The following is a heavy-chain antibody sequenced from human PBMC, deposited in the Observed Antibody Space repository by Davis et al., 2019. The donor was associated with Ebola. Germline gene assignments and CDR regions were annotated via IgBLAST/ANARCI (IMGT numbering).Heavy chain of an antibody. CDR2: IKQDGSEK. V-gene: IGHV3-7*01. J-gene: IGHJ4*02. CDR3: ASPMITFGGVIVI. CDR1: GFTFSSYW. Sequence: GVSLRLSCAASGFTFSSYWMSWVRQAPGEGLEWVANIKQDGSEKYYVDSVKGRFTISRDNAKNSLYLQMNSLRAEDTAVYYCASPMITFGGVIVIWGQGTLVTVSS. D-gene: IGHD3-16*02.